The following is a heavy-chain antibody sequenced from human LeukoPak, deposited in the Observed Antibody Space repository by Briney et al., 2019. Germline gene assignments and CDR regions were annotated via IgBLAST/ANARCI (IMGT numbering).Heavy chain of an antibody. Sequence: PSETLSLTCTVSGYSISSGYYWGWIRQPPGKGLEWIGSIYHSGSTHYNPSLKSRVTISVDTSKNQFSLKLSSVTAADTAVYHCARVTGTGFGELLSGDYWGQGTLATVSS. CDR1: GYSISSGYY. CDR3: ARVTGTGFGELLSGDY. V-gene: IGHV4-38-2*02. D-gene: IGHD3-10*01. CDR2: IYHSGST. J-gene: IGHJ4*02.